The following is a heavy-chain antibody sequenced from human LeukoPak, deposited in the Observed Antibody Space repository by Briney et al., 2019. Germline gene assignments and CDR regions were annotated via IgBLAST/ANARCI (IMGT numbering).Heavy chain of an antibody. J-gene: IGHJ5*02. CDR2: IKEDGSER. D-gene: IGHD2-2*01. Sequence: GGSLRLSCAASGFAFSRYWMSWVRQAPGKGLDWVANIKEDGSERYYVDSVEGRFTISRDNAKNSLYLQMNSLRVEDTAVYYCVKCQVGSNWFDPWGQGTLVTVSS. V-gene: IGHV3-7*01. CDR1: GFAFSRYW. CDR3: VKCQVGSNWFDP.